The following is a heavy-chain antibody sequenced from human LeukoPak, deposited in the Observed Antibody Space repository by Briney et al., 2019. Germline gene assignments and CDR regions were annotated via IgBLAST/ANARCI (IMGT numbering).Heavy chain of an antibody. CDR1: GDSVSSNSAA. J-gene: IGHJ4*02. CDR2: TYYRSEWYN. CDR3: ARVSYDCSGGSCYSDRYFDY. Sequence: SQTLSLTCAISGDSVSSNSAAWNWIRQSPSRGLEWLGRTYYRSEWYNDYAVSVKSRITINPDTSKNQFSLQLNSVTPEDTAVYYCARVSYDCSGGSCYSDRYFDYWGQGTLVTVSS. D-gene: IGHD2-15*01. V-gene: IGHV6-1*01.